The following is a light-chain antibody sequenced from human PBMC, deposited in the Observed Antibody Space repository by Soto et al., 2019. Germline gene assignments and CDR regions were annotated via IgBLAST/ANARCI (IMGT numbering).Light chain of an antibody. CDR2: WAS. Sequence: DIVMTQSPDSLAVSLGERATINCKSSQSVLYSSNNKNYLAWYQQKLGQSPKLLIYWASTRESGVPDRFSGSGSGTDFTLTISSLQAEDVAVYYCQQYYSTPPTFGQGTKVEV. CDR3: QQYYSTPPT. CDR1: QSVLYSSNNKNY. J-gene: IGKJ1*01. V-gene: IGKV4-1*01.